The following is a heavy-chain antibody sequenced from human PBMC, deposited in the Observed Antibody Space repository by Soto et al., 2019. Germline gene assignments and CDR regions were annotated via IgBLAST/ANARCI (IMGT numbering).Heavy chain of an antibody. Sequence: QVQLVQSGAEVKKPGSSVKVSCKASGGTFSSYAISWVRQAPGQGLEWMGGIIPIFGTANYAQKFQGRVTNTADESTSTAYMELSSLRSEDTAVYYCASPHGSGKAFTDYYYYYGMDVWGQGTTVTVSS. CDR1: GGTFSSYA. CDR3: ASPHGSGKAFTDYYYYYGMDV. D-gene: IGHD3-10*01. CDR2: IIPIFGTA. V-gene: IGHV1-69*01. J-gene: IGHJ6*02.